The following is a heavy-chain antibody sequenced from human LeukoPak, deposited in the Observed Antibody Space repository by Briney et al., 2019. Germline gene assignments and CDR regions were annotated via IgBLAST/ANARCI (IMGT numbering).Heavy chain of an antibody. J-gene: IGHJ4*02. D-gene: IGHD5-18*01. V-gene: IGHV1-69*01. Sequence: SVKVSCKASGDTFGSYALSWVRQAPGQGLEWMGGIIPILGTANYAQKFQGRVTITADESTSTAYLDLSRLRCEDTAVYYCASSLGYTYGWNSWGQGTLVTVSS. CDR3: ASSLGYTYGWNS. CDR1: GDTFGSYA. CDR2: IIPILGTA.